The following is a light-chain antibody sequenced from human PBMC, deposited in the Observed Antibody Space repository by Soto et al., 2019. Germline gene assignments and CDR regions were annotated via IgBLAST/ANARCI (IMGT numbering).Light chain of an antibody. J-gene: IGLJ1*01. Sequence: QSVLTQPRSVSGSPGQSVTISCTGTSSDIGGYNYVSWYQQHPGKAPKLMIYTVTKRPSGVPDRFSGSKSDNTASLTISGLQADDEADYYCCSYAGSSSYVFGTGTKVTVL. V-gene: IGLV2-11*01. CDR2: TVT. CDR1: SSDIGGYNY. CDR3: CSYAGSSSYV.